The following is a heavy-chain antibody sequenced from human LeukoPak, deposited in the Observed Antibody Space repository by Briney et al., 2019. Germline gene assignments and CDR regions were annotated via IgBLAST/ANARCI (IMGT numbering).Heavy chain of an antibody. J-gene: IGHJ4*02. Sequence: GGSLRLSCAASGFTFRSHWMTWVRQVPGKGLEWVANINQDGSEKFYVDSVKGRFTISRDNAKNSLYLQMNSLRADDTALDYCARDNSDYVEGDYWGQETLVTVSS. CDR1: GFTFRSHW. V-gene: IGHV3-7*01. CDR3: ARDNSDYVEGDY. D-gene: IGHD4-11*01. CDR2: INQDGSEK.